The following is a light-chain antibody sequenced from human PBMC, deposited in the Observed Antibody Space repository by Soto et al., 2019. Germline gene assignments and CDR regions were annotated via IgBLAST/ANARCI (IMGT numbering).Light chain of an antibody. CDR3: QQYGSSPPIT. CDR1: QSVSSSY. J-gene: IGKJ5*01. V-gene: IGKV3-20*01. CDR2: GAS. Sequence: ELVLTQSPGNLSVSPGERATLSCRASQSVSSSYLAWYQQKPGQAPRLLIYGASSSATGIPDRFSGRGPGTDFTVTISRLELEDFAVYYCQQYGSSPPITFGQGTRLEIK.